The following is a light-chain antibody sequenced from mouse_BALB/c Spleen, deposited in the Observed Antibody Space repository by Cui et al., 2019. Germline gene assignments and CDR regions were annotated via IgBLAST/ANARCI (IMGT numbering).Light chain of an antibody. V-gene: IGKV4-79*01. Sequence: QIVLTQSPAIMSASPGERVTMTCSASSSVSSNYLYWYQQKSGSSPKLWIYSISNLASGVPARFSGSGSGTSYSLTINSMEAEDAATYYCQQWSSNPYTFGGGTKLEIK. CDR2: SIS. CDR3: QQWSSNPYT. J-gene: IGKJ2*01. CDR1: SSVSSNY.